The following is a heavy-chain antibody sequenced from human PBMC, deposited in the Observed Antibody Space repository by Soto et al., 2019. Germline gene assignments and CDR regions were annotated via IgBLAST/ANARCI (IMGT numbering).Heavy chain of an antibody. CDR3: ARATSVDAY. V-gene: IGHV3-7*01. J-gene: IGHJ4*02. CDR1: GFALSDYW. Sequence: EVQLVESGGDLVQPGGSLRLSCAASGFALSDYWMSWVRQAPGKGLEGVANIKQDGSEKYYVDSVKGRFTISRDNAKNSLYLQMNSLRVEDTAVYYCARATSVDAYWGQGTLVTVFS. CDR2: IKQDGSEK. D-gene: IGHD5-12*01.